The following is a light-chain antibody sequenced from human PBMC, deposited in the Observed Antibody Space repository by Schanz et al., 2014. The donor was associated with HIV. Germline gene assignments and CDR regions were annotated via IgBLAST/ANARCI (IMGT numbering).Light chain of an antibody. J-gene: IGLJ2*01. Sequence: QSALTQPASVSGSPGQSITISCTGTRNDGGGYNFLSWYQQHPGKAPKLIIYDGTNRPSGVPNRFSGSKSGITASLTISGLQAEDEADYYCSSYTSSSLVVFGGGTKLTVL. V-gene: IGLV2-14*03. CDR1: RNDGGGYNF. CDR2: DGT. CDR3: SSYTSSSLVV.